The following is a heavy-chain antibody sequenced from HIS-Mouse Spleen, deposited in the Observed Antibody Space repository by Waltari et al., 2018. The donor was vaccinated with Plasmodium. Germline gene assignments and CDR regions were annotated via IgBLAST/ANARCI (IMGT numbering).Heavy chain of an antibody. CDR3: AKDRRSSSWYVDY. CDR1: GFTFSSYG. V-gene: IGHV3-30*18. D-gene: IGHD6-13*01. CDR2: ISNDGRNK. Sequence: QVQLVESGGGVVQPGRSLRLSCAASGFTFSSYGMHWVRQAPGKGLEWVAVISNDGRNKYYADSVKGRFTISRDNSKNTLYLQMNSLRAEDTAVYYCAKDRRSSSWYVDYWGQGTLVTVSS. J-gene: IGHJ4*02.